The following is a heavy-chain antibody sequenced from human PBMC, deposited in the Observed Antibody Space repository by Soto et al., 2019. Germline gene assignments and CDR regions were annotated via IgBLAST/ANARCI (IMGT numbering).Heavy chain of an antibody. V-gene: IGHV4-30-2*01. CDR2: IYHSGST. CDR3: VSHRNYIVVSGSFFDY. Sequence: SETLSLTCAVSGGSISSGGYSWSWIRQPPGKGLEWIGYIYHSGSTHYNPSLKSRVTVSVDRSKNQFSLKLTSVTAADTAVYFCVSHRNYIVVSGSFFDYWSQGTLVTVSS. D-gene: IGHD6-19*01. CDR1: GGSISSGGYS. J-gene: IGHJ4*02.